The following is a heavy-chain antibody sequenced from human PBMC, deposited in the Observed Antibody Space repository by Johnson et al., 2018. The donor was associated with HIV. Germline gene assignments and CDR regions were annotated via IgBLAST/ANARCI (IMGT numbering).Heavy chain of an antibody. D-gene: IGHD6-13*01. CDR3: ARYSSSSRDTFDI. V-gene: IGHV3-11*04. J-gene: IGHJ3*02. Sequence: QVQLVESGGGLVKPGGSLRLSCAASGFSFGDYYMSWIRQAPGKGLEWISYISSDGSTIDYADSVKGRFTISRDNAKNSLYLQMNSLRAEDTAVYYCARYSSSSRDTFDIWGQGTMVTVSS. CDR1: GFSFGDYY. CDR2: ISSDGSTI.